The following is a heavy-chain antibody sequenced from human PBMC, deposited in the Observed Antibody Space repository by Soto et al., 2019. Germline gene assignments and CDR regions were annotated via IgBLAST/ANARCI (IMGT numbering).Heavy chain of an antibody. CDR1: GYTFTSYA. CDR3: ARGDYYDIHDY. J-gene: IGHJ4*02. Sequence: QVQLVQSGAEVKKPGASVKVSYKASGYTFTSYAIHWVRQAPGQRLEWMGWINAGNGNTKYSQKFQGRVTITRDTSASTAYMELSSLRSEDTAVYYCARGDYYDIHDYWGQGTLVTVSS. CDR2: INAGNGNT. D-gene: IGHD3-22*01. V-gene: IGHV1-3*01.